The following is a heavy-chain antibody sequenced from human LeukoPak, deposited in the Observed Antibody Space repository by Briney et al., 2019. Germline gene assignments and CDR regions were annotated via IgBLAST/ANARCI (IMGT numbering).Heavy chain of an antibody. CDR3: AGLVGRYSSGLYYYYFDY. V-gene: IGHV4-61*01. CDR2: IYYSGST. CDR1: GGSVSSGSYY. D-gene: IGHD3-22*01. J-gene: IGHJ4*02. Sequence: SETLSLTCTVSGGSVSSGSYYWSWIRQPPGKGLEWIGYIYYSGSTNYNPSLKSRVTISVDTSKNQFSLKLSSVTAADTAVYYCAGLVGRYSSGLYYYYFDYWGQGTLVTVSS.